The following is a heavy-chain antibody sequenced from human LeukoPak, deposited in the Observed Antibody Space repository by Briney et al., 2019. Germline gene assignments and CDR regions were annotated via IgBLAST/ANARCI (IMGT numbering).Heavy chain of an antibody. J-gene: IGHJ4*02. V-gene: IGHV4-4*02. Sequence: SGTLSLTCAVSGGSISSSNWWSWVRQPPGKGLEWIGEINHSGSTNYNPSLKSRVTISVDTSKNQFSLKLSSVTAADTAVYYCARGRYLPLYFDYWGQGTLVTVSS. CDR2: INHSGST. CDR1: GGSISSSNW. D-gene: IGHD3-16*02. CDR3: ARGRYLPLYFDY.